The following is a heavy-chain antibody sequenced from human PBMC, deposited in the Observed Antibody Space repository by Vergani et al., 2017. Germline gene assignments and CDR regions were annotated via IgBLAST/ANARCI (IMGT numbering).Heavy chain of an antibody. J-gene: IGHJ4*02. CDR2: INPDGSQT. D-gene: IGHD1-14*01. V-gene: IGHV3-74*01. Sequence: EVQLVESEGGLFHPGGSLRLSCEASGFTFSVFWMHWVRQVPGQGLLWVSKINPDGSQTLYADSVEGRFTVSRDNAKNTLYLQMNSLGVEDTAVYYCARDNRNYSDHWGQGTLVTVSS. CDR3: ARDNRNYSDH. CDR1: GFTFSVFW.